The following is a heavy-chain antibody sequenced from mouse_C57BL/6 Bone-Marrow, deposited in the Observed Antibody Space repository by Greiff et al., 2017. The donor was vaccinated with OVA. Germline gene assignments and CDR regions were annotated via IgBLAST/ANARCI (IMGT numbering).Heavy chain of an antibody. CDR2: IHPSNGGT. CDR1: GYTFTSYW. CDR3: ARGGYDSSCPCCFAV. Sequence: QVQLQQPGTELVKPGASVKLSCKASGYTFTSYWMHWVTQRPGQGLEWIGNIHPSNGGTNYNEKFKSKATLTVAKSSSTAYMQLSSLTAEDSAVYFCARGGYDSSCPCCFAVWGTGTLVTVSS. V-gene: IGHV1-53*01. D-gene: IGHD1-1*01. J-gene: IGHJ1*03.